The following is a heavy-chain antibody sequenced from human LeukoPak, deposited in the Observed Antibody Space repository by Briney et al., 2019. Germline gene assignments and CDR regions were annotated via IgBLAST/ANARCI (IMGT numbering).Heavy chain of an antibody. CDR2: IYSDGST. Sequence: GSLRLSCAASGFTFSDYFMTWIRQAPGKGLEWVSIIYSDGSTYYAESVKGRFTISRDNSKNTLYLQMNSLRAEDTAVYYCAGGRLRANFDYWGQGTLVTVSS. J-gene: IGHJ4*02. D-gene: IGHD5-12*01. V-gene: IGHV3-66*01. CDR1: GFTFSDYF. CDR3: AGGRLRANFDY.